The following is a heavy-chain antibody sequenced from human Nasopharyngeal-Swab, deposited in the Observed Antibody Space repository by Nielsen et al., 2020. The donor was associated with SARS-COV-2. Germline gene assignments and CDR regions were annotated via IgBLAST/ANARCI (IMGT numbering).Heavy chain of an antibody. V-gene: IGHV3-23*01. Sequence: GESLKISCVTSGFTFNMYSMHWVRQAPGKGLEWVSAISASGGSTYYADSVGGRFTISRAPSPPPLYLQMNSLRAEDTAVYYCARDPLLGYSYGTPPFDYWGQGTLVTVSS. CDR1: GFTFNMYS. D-gene: IGHD5-18*01. J-gene: IGHJ4*02. CDR2: ISASGGST. CDR3: ARDPLLGYSYGTPPFDY.